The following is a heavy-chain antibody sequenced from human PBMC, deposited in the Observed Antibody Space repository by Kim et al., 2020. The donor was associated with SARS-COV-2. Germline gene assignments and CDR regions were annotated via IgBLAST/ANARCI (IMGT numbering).Heavy chain of an antibody. Sequence: SDGSSIKYADSVNGRFSISRDNDKKSLSLQMNSLTPEDTAVYYCVREPSDWGQGTLVTVSS. V-gene: IGHV3-11*01. CDR2: SDGSSI. D-gene: IGHD6-6*01. CDR3: VREPSD. J-gene: IGHJ4*02.